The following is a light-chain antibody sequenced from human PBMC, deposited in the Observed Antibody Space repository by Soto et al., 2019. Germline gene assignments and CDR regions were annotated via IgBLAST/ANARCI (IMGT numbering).Light chain of an antibody. J-gene: IGKJ5*01. CDR3: QQYNNYIT. Sequence: EIVMTQSPATLSVSPGERATLSCRASQSVSSNLAWYQHRRGQAPRLLIYAASTRATGIPARFSGSGSGTEFTLTISSLQSEDFALYYCQQYNNYITFGQGTRLEIK. V-gene: IGKV3-15*01. CDR2: AAS. CDR1: QSVSSN.